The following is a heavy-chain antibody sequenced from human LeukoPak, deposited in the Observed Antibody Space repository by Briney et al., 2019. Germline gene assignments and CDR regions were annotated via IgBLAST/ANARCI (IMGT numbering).Heavy chain of an antibody. Sequence: SETLSLTCTVSGGSISSSPYWWSWIRQPPGKGLEWIGTIYFSGSTFYHPSLEGRVSISADRSKNQFSLKLASVTAADTAVYYCARRAYGTGFDYWGQRTVVTVSS. CDR3: ARRAYGTGFDY. CDR1: GGSISSSPYW. J-gene: IGHJ4*02. CDR2: IYFSGST. D-gene: IGHD3/OR15-3a*01. V-gene: IGHV4-39*01.